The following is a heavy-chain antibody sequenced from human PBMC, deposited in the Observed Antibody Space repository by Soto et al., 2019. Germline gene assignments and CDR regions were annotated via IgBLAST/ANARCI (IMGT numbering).Heavy chain of an antibody. V-gene: IGHV1-69*12. CDR2: IIPIFGTA. Sequence: QVQLVQSGAEVKKPGSSVKVSCKASGGTFSSYAISWVRQAPGQGLEWMGGIIPIFGTANYAQKFQGRVTITADESTSTDYMELSSLRYEDTAVYCCARHVPAAGYYYGMDVRGQGTTVTVSS. CDR3: ARHVPAAGYYYGMDV. CDR1: GGTFSSYA. J-gene: IGHJ6*02. D-gene: IGHD2-2*01.